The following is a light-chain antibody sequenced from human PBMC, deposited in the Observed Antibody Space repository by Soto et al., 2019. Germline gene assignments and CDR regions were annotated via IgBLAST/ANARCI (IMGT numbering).Light chain of an antibody. J-gene: IGKJ1*01. V-gene: IGKV1-5*03. CDR1: QSLRNW. CDR3: QQYDTHSWT. CDR2: KAS. Sequence: DIQMTQSLATLSASVGDRVIITCRASQSLRNWLAWYQQKPGIAPKLLIYKASSLESGVPSRFSGSGSGAELTLTINGLQPDDFATYYGQQYDTHSWTFGQGTKVEIK.